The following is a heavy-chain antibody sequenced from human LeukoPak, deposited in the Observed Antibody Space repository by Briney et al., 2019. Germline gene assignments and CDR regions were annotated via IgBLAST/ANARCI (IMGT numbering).Heavy chain of an antibody. J-gene: IGHJ4*02. D-gene: IGHD3-22*01. Sequence: PSETLSLTCAVYGGSFSGYYWSWIRQPPGKGLEWIGEINHSGSTNYNPSLKSRVTISVDTSKNQFSLKLSSVTAADTAVYYCARGKLYYDPWFGYWGQGTLVTVSS. CDR1: GGSFSGYY. CDR2: INHSGST. V-gene: IGHV4-34*01. CDR3: ARGKLYYDPWFGY.